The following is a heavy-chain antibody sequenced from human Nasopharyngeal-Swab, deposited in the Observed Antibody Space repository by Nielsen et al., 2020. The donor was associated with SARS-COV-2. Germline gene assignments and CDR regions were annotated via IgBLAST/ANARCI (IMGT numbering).Heavy chain of an antibody. D-gene: IGHD3-10*01. CDR2: INHSGST. Sequence: WIRQPPGKGLEWIGEINHSGSTNYNPSLKSRVTISVDTSKNQFSLKLSSVTAADTAVYYCARGRGGWLGVSWFDPWGQGTLVTVSS. J-gene: IGHJ5*02. V-gene: IGHV4-34*01. CDR3: ARGRGGWLGVSWFDP.